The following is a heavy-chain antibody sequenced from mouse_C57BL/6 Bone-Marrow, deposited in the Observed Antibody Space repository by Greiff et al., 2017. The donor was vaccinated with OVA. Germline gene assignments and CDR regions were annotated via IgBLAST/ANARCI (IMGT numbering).Heavy chain of an antibody. J-gene: IGHJ2*01. CDR1: GFTFTDYY. D-gene: IGHD1-1*01. Sequence: EVQRVESGGGLVQPGGSLSLSCAASGFTFTDYYMSWVRQPPGKALEWLGFIRNKANGYTTEYSASVKGRFTISRDDSQSILYLQMNALRAEDSATYYCARYYYGSSFYYFDYWGQGTTLTVSS. CDR2: IRNKANGYTT. V-gene: IGHV7-3*01. CDR3: ARYYYGSSFYYFDY.